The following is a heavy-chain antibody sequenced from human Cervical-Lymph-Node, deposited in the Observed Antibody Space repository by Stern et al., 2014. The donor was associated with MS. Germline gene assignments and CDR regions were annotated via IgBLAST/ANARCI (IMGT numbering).Heavy chain of an antibody. J-gene: IGHJ4*02. Sequence: MQLVESGGGVVQPGRSLRLSCAASGFIFSNYAMHWVRQAPGKGLDWVAFVSNEGSKQFYEDSVKGRFTISRDNANHTLYLQMNSLRPEDTAVYYCGRDTCRGGGCYFRYWGQGILITVSS. V-gene: IGHV3-30-3*01. CDR1: GFIFSNYA. CDR3: GRDTCRGGGCYFRY. D-gene: IGHD2-15*01. CDR2: VSNEGSKQ.